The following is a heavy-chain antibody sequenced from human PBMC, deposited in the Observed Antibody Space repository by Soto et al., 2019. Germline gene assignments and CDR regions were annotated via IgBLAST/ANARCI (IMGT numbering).Heavy chain of an antibody. Sequence: EVQLVESGGGLVQPGGSLRLSCAASGFTFSSYWMHWVRQAPGKGLVWVSRINSDGSSTSYADSVKGRFTISRDNAKNTLYLQMNSLRAEDTAVYYCSRRETVAGYYYYGMDVWGQGTTVTVSS. CDR1: GFTFSSYW. V-gene: IGHV3-74*01. D-gene: IGHD6-19*01. CDR2: INSDGSST. J-gene: IGHJ6*02. CDR3: SRRETVAGYYYYGMDV.